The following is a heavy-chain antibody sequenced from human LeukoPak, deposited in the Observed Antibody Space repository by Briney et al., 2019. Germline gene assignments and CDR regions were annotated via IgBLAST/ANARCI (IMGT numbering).Heavy chain of an antibody. J-gene: IGHJ4*03. Sequence: SQTLSLTCAISGGSVSSNSAAWNWIRQSPSGGLEWLGRTYYRSRWYNDYAASVKGRLTINSDTSKNQFSLQLNSVTPEDTVVYYCARGNAATVVSYFDYWGQGTPVTVSS. CDR2: TYYRSRWYN. CDR1: GGSVSSNSAA. CDR3: ARGNAATVVSYFDY. D-gene: IGHD4-11*01. V-gene: IGHV6-1*01.